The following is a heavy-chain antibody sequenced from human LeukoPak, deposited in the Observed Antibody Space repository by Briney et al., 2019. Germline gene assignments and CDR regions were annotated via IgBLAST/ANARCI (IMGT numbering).Heavy chain of an antibody. D-gene: IGHD2-2*02. CDR3: ARTLEYQYCSSTSCYSSCWFDP. CDR1: GGSISSYY. Sequence: SETLSLTCTVSGGSISSYYWSWIRQPAGKGLEWIGRIYTSGSTNYNPSLKSRVTMPVDTSKNQFSLKLSSVTAADTAVYYCARTLEYQYCSSTSCYSSCWFDPWGQGTLVTVSS. CDR2: IYTSGST. J-gene: IGHJ5*02. V-gene: IGHV4-4*07.